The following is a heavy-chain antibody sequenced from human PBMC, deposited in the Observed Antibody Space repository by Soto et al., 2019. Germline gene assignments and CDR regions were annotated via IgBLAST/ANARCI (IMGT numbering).Heavy chain of an antibody. CDR2: IYYSGST. Sequence: SETLSLTCTVSGGSISSYYWSWIRQPPGKGLEWIGYIYYSGSTNYNPSLKSRVTISVDTSKNQFSLKLSSVTAADTAVYYCARTAIRPPTARYYMDVWGKGTTVTVSS. J-gene: IGHJ6*03. CDR3: ARTAIRPPTARYYMDV. D-gene: IGHD4-17*01. V-gene: IGHV4-59*01. CDR1: GGSISSYY.